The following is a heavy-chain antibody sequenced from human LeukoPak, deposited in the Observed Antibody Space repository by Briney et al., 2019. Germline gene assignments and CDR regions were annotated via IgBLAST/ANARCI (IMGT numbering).Heavy chain of an antibody. D-gene: IGHD6-19*01. Sequence: SETLSLTCTVSGGSISSGSYYWSWIRQPAGKGLEWIGRIYTSGSTNYSPSLKSRVTISVDTSKNQFSLKLSSVTAADTAVYYCARDSSGRYYFDYWGQGTLVTVSS. CDR2: IYTSGST. CDR3: ARDSSGRYYFDY. CDR1: GGSISSGSYY. J-gene: IGHJ4*02. V-gene: IGHV4-61*02.